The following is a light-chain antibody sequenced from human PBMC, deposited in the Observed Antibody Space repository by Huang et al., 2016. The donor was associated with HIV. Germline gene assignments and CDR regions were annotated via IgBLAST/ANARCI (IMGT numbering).Light chain of an antibody. J-gene: IGKJ3*01. CDR1: QAISNY. CDR3: QHYGSLPFA. Sequence: DIQMTQSPSSFSASVGDGVTITCQASQAISNYLNWYHQRPGNAPKLLIYDASNLQSGVPSRFSGGGSETHFTLTISSLQPEDVGTYYCQHYGSLPFAFGPGTKVDLK. V-gene: IGKV1-33*01. CDR2: DAS.